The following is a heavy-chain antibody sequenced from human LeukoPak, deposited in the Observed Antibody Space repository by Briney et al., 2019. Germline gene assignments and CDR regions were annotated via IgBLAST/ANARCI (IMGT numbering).Heavy chain of an antibody. Sequence: GASVKDSFKDAAYTFNNCGLNSVRQTPGQGLEWMGWISAYNGNTNYAQKVQGRVTMTTNTSTSTAYMELRSLRSDDTAVYYCAREGPYADFEYWGQGTLVTVSS. CDR1: AYTFNNCG. J-gene: IGHJ4*02. CDR3: AREGPYADFEY. CDR2: ISAYNGNT. V-gene: IGHV1-18*01. D-gene: IGHD2-8*01.